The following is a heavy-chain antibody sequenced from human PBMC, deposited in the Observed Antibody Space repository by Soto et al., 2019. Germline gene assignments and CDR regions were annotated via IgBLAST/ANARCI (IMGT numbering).Heavy chain of an antibody. CDR3: ARGSSGWPADAFDI. Sequence: GGSLRLSCAASGFTFSSYGMHWVRQAPGKGLEWVAVIWYDGSNKYYADSVKGRFTTSRDNSKNTLYLQMNSLRAEDTAVYYCARGSSGWPADAFDIWGRGTLVTVSS. J-gene: IGHJ3*02. D-gene: IGHD6-19*01. V-gene: IGHV3-33*01. CDR2: IWYDGSNK. CDR1: GFTFSSYG.